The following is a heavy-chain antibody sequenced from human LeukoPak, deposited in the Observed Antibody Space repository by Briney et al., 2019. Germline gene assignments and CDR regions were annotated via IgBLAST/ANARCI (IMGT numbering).Heavy chain of an antibody. D-gene: IGHD2-8*01. V-gene: IGHV4-34*01. CDR3: SRENGAFSPFGY. CDR2: INPNGYT. Sequence: SETLSLTCAVYGGSFSGYYWTWIRQPPGKGLEWIGEINPNGYTNYNPSLKSRVTMALDKSKNHLSLNLTSVTAADTAVYYCSRENGAFSPFGYWGQGTLVTVPS. J-gene: IGHJ4*02. CDR1: GGSFSGYY.